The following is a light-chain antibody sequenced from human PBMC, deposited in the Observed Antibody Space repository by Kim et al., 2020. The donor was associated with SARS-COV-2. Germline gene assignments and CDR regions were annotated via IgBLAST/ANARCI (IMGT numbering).Light chain of an antibody. V-gene: IGKV3-15*01. CDR1: QSVGSY. CDR3: QQYDKWPPYT. J-gene: IGKJ2*01. CDR2: DAS. Sequence: IGMTQSPATLSVSPGERATLSCRASQSVGSYLAWYQQKPGQAPRLLIYDASTRATGIPARFSGSGSGTEFTLTISSLQSEDFAVYYCQQYDKWPPYTFGPGTKLEI.